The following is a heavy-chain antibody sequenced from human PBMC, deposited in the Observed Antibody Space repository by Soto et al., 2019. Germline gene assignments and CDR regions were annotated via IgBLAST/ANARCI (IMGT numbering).Heavy chain of an antibody. D-gene: IGHD3-3*01. J-gene: IGHJ4*02. Sequence: GGSLRLSCAASGFTFSSYAMHWVRQAPGKGLEWVAVISYDGSNKYYADSVKGRFTISRDNSKNTLYLQMNSLRAEDTAVYYCAKARVSDFWSSFYFDYWGQGTLVTVSS. CDR3: AKARVSDFWSSFYFDY. V-gene: IGHV3-30-3*01. CDR2: ISYDGSNK. CDR1: GFTFSSYA.